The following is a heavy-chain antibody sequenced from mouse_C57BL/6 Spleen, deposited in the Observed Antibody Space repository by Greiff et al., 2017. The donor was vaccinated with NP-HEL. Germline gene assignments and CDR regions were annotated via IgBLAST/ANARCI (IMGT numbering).Heavy chain of an antibody. CDR2: IWTGGGT. Sequence: QVQLKESGPGLVAPSQSLSITCTVSGFSLTSYAISWVRQPPGKGLEWLGVIWTGGGTNYNSALKSRLSISKDNSKSQVFLKMNSLQTDDTARYYCAREVYGSRTTPWYFDVWGTGTTVTVSS. CDR1: GFSLTSYA. CDR3: AREVYGSRTTPWYFDV. D-gene: IGHD1-1*01. V-gene: IGHV2-9-1*01. J-gene: IGHJ1*03.